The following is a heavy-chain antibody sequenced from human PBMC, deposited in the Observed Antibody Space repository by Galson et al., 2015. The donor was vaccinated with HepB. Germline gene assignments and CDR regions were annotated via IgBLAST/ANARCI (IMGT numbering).Heavy chain of an antibody. CDR3: ARDRKVRGGHLQPGSWFDP. D-gene: IGHD3-10*01. CDR2: INPSGGST. CDR1: GYTFTSYY. V-gene: IGHV1-46*04. Sequence: SVKVSCKASGYTFTSYYMHWVRQAPGQGLEWMGIINPSGGSTSYAQKLQGRVTMTRDTSTSTVYMELSSLRSEDTAVYYCARDRKVRGGHLQPGSWFDPWGQGTLVTVSS. J-gene: IGHJ5*02.